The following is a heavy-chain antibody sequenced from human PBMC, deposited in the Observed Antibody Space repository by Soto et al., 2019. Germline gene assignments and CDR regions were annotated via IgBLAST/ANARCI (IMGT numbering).Heavy chain of an antibody. CDR2: IKQDGSEK. D-gene: IGHD6-6*01. CDR3: ARDPYSSSLLDAFDI. V-gene: IGHV3-7*03. CDR1: GFTFSSYW. Sequence: EVQLVESGGGLVQPGGSLRLSCAASGFTFSSYWMSWVRQAPGKGLEWVANIKQDGSEKYYVDSVKGRFTISRDNDKNSLYLQMNSLSAEDTAVYYCARDPYSSSLLDAFDIWGQGTMVTVSS. J-gene: IGHJ3*02.